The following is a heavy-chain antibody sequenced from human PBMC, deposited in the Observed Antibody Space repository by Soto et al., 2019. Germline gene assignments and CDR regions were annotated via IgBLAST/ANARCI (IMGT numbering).Heavy chain of an antibody. Sequence: GGSLRLSCAASGFTFSSYAMSWVRQAPGRGLEWVSTISFSGGSTYYADSVKGRFTISRDNSKNTLYLQMNSLRAEDTAVYYCAKDLYQWLDPSFDYWGQGTLFTVSS. CDR2: ISFSGGST. CDR1: GFTFSSYA. V-gene: IGHV3-23*01. CDR3: AKDLYQWLDPSFDY. J-gene: IGHJ4*02. D-gene: IGHD6-19*01.